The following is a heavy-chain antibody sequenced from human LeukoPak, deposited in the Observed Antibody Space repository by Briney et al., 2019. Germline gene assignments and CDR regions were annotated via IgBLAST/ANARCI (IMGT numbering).Heavy chain of an antibody. CDR2: INPNSGGT. J-gene: IGHJ3*02. D-gene: IGHD3-9*01. Sequence: GASVKVSCKASGYTFTSYYMHWVRQAPGQGLEWMGWINPNSGGTNYAQKFQGRVTMTRDTSISTAYMELSRLRSDDTAVYYCARDLTTPTAVAFDIWGQGTMVTVSS. V-gene: IGHV1-2*02. CDR3: ARDLTTPTAVAFDI. CDR1: GYTFTSYY.